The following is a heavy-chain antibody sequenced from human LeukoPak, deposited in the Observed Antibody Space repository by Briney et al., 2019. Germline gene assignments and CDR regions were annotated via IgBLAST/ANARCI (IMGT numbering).Heavy chain of an antibody. CDR3: ARGRSSGWYNNYFDY. CDR2: INHSGST. J-gene: IGHJ4*02. Sequence: SETLSLTCAVYGGSFSGYYWSWIRQPPGKGLEWIGEINHSGSTNYNPSLKSRVTISVDTSKNQFSLKLSSVTAADTAVYYCARGRSSGWYNNYFDYWGQGTLVTVSP. D-gene: IGHD6-19*01. V-gene: IGHV4-34*01. CDR1: GGSFSGYY.